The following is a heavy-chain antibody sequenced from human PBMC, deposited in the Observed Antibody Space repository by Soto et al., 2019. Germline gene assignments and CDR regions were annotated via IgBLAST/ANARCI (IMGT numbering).Heavy chain of an antibody. CDR3: AHNNYYGSGSVY. D-gene: IGHD3-10*01. V-gene: IGHV2-5*02. Sequence: QITLKESGPTLVKPTQPLTLTCAFSGFSLNTRGVGVGWIRQPPGKALEWLALIYWDNDKRYSPSLKSRLTITKDPPKNHVVLMMTDLGPVDTPTYYCAHNNYYGSGSVYWGQGTLIAFSS. J-gene: IGHJ4*02. CDR2: IYWDNDK. CDR1: GFSLNTRGVG.